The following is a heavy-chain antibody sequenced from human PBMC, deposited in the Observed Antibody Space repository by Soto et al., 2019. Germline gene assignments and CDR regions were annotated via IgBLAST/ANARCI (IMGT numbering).Heavy chain of an antibody. CDR3: AGIAYSSQDX. D-gene: IGHD4-4*01. J-gene: IGHJ4*02. CDR2: IRRTGDGT. V-gene: IGHV3-23*01. Sequence: PGGSLRLSCAVSGLTFRSYALNWVRQAPGKGLEWVSGIRRTGDGTDYGDSVKGRFIVSIDNFKNMLYLQMNSLSTEDTAVYYCAGIAYSSQDXWGQVTLVTVSX. CDR1: GLTFRSYA.